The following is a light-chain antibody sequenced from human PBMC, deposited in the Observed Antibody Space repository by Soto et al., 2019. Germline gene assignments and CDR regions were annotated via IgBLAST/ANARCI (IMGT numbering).Light chain of an antibody. V-gene: IGKV3-11*01. J-gene: IGKJ5*01. CDR3: QQSSNWPPEIT. CDR1: QSVPRH. CDR2: DAS. Sequence: EIVLTQSPATLSLSPGERVTLSCRASQSVPRHLAWYQQRPGLPPRLLIYDASSRATGVPDRFSGSGSGTDFILTISSLEPEDFAVYYCQQSSNWPPEITFGQGTRLEI.